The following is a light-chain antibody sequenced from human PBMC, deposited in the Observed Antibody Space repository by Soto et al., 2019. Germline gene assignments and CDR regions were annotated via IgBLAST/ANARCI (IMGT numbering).Light chain of an antibody. CDR1: NIGSKS. V-gene: IGLV3-21*04. CDR2: YDS. Sequence: SYELTQPPSVSVAPGKTARITCGGNNIGSKSVHWYQQKPGQAPVLVIYYDSDRPSRIPERFSGSNSGNTATLTISRVEAGDEADYYCQVWDSSSDPPYVFGAGTKLTVL. J-gene: IGLJ1*01. CDR3: QVWDSSSDPPYV.